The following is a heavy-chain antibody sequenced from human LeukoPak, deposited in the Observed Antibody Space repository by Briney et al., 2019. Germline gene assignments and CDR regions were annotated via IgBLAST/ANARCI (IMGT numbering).Heavy chain of an antibody. CDR3: AKCPLSLWYQFDY. J-gene: IGHJ4*02. D-gene: IGHD2-21*01. CDR1: GFTFSSYA. CDR2: ISYDGSNK. Sequence: GGSLRLSCAASGFTFSSYAMHWVRQAPGKGLEWVAVISYDGSNKYYADSVKGRFTISRDNSKNTLYLQMNSLRAEDTAVYYCAKCPLSLWYQFDYWGQGTLVTVSS. V-gene: IGHV3-30-3*02.